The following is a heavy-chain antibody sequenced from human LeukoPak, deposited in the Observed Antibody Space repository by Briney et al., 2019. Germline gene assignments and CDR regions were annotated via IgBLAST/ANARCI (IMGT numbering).Heavy chain of an antibody. CDR2: ISCNSGSI. CDR3: AKTPMDRYCSSTSCYYFDY. D-gene: IGHD2-2*01. CDR1: GFTFDDYA. J-gene: IGHJ4*02. V-gene: IGHV3-9*01. Sequence: GGSLRLSCAASGFTFDDYAMHWVRQAPGKGLEWVSGISCNSGSIGYADSVKGRFTISRDNAKNSLYLQMNSLRAEDTALYYCAKTPMDRYCSSTSCYYFDYWGQGTLVTVSS.